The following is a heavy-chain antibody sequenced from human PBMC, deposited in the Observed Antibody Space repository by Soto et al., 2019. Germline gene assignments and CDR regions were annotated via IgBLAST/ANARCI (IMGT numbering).Heavy chain of an antibody. V-gene: IGHV1-46*01. Sequence: ASVKVSCKASGYTFSTYYMHWVRQAPGQGYEWMGIINPSGGSTTYAQRFQGRVTMTRDTSTTTVYMELSSLKSEETAVYYCARYDYNGYYFDYGGQGTLVTVSS. D-gene: IGHD4-4*01. CDR3: ARYDYNGYYFDY. CDR2: INPSGGST. CDR1: GYTFSTYY. J-gene: IGHJ4*02.